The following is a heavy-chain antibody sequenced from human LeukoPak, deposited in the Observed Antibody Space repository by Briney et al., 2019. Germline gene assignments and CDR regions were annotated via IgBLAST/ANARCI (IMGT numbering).Heavy chain of an antibody. D-gene: IGHD3-10*02. CDR3: AELGITMIGGV. J-gene: IGHJ6*04. V-gene: IGHV3-30*18. CDR1: GFTFNSYG. CDR2: ISYDGSNK. Sequence: GGSLRLSCAASGFTFNSYGMHWVRQAPGKGLEWVAVISYDGSNKYYADSVKGRFTISRDNSKNTLYLQMNSLRAEDTAVYYCAELGITMIGGVWGKGTTVTISS.